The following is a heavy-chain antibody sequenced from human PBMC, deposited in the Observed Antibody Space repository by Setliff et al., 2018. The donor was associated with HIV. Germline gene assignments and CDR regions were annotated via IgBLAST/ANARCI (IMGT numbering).Heavy chain of an antibody. CDR3: ARETMYGSGRTDYYYYYGMDV. CDR2: IGTSGDT. D-gene: IGHD3-10*01. J-gene: IGHJ6*02. CDR1: GFTFSNYD. Sequence: PGGSLRLSCAASGFTFSNYDMHWVRQPTGKGLEWVSAIGTSGDTYYPGSVKGRFTISRDNSKNTLYLQMNSLRVEDTAVYYCARETMYGSGRTDYYYYYGMDVWGQGTTVTVSS. V-gene: IGHV3-13*01.